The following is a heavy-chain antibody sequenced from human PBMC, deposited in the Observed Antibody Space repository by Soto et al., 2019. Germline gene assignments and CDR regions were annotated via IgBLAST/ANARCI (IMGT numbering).Heavy chain of an antibody. D-gene: IGHD3-22*01. CDR2: IYYSGST. CDR1: GGSISRGDYY. Sequence: PSETLSLTCTVSGGSISRGDYYWIWIRQPPGKGLEWIGYIYYSGSTYYNPSLKSRVTISVDTSKNQFSLKLSSVTAADTAVYYCARGGDYYDSSGIFDYWGQGTLVTVSS. CDR3: ARGGDYYDSSGIFDY. J-gene: IGHJ4*02. V-gene: IGHV4-30-4*01.